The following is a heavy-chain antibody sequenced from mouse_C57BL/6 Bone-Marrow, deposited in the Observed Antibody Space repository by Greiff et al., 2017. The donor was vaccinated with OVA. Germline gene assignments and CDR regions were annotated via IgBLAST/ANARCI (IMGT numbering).Heavy chain of an antibody. D-gene: IGHD1-1*02. J-gene: IGHJ3*01. CDR3: TGRGGFAY. Sequence: EVKVEESGGGLVQPGGSMKLSCVASGFTFSNYWMNWVRQSPEKGLEWVAQIRLKSDNYATHYAESVKGRFTISRDDSKSSVYLQMNNLRAEDTGIYYCTGRGGFAYWGQGTLVTVSA. CDR2: IRLKSDNYAT. V-gene: IGHV6-3*01. CDR1: GFTFSNYW.